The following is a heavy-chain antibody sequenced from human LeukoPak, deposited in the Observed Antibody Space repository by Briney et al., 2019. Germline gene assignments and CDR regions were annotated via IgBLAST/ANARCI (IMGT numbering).Heavy chain of an antibody. V-gene: IGHV1-18*01. CDR2: ISAYNGNT. Sequence: EASVKVSCKASGYTFTTYDINWVRQAPGQGLEWMGWISAYNGNTNYAQKLQGRVTMTTDTSTSTAYMELRSLRSDDTAVYYCARASGVVPAAIIDYWGQGTLVTVSS. CDR3: ARASGVVPAAIIDY. J-gene: IGHJ4*02. CDR1: GYTFTTYD. D-gene: IGHD2-2*01.